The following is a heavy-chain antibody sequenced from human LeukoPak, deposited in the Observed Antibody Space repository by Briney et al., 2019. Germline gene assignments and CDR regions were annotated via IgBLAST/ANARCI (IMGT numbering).Heavy chain of an antibody. V-gene: IGHV3-30*02. CDR3: VKDRSDSSSWYAGSH. Sequence: GGSLRLSCAASGFTFSSYGMHWVRQAPGKGLEWVAFIRYDGSNKYYADSVKGRFTISRDNSKNTLYLQMNSLRAEDTAMYYCVKDRSDSSSWYAGSHWGQGTLVTVSS. D-gene: IGHD2-2*01. CDR2: IRYDGSNK. J-gene: IGHJ4*02. CDR1: GFTFSSYG.